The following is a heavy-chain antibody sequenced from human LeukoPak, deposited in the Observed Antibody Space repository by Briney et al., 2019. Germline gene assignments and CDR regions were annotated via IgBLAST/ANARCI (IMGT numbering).Heavy chain of an antibody. D-gene: IGHD3-10*01. Sequence: SETLSLTCTVSGYSISSGYYWGWIRQPPGKGLEWIGSIYHSGSTYYNPSLKSRVTISVDTSKNQFSLKLSSVTAADTAVYYCARALASYGSGSYFLGVFDYWGQGTLVTVSS. CDR3: ARALASYGSGSYFLGVFDY. CDR1: GYSISSGYY. CDR2: IYHSGST. V-gene: IGHV4-38-2*02. J-gene: IGHJ4*02.